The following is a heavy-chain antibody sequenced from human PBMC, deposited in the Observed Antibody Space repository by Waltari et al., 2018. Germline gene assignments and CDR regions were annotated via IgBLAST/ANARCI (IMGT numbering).Heavy chain of an antibody. CDR2: ISGSGGST. J-gene: IGHJ4*02. CDR3: ATNGGPHIAAAGTGYFDY. V-gene: IGHV3-23*04. Sequence: EVQLVESGGGLVQPGGSLRLSCAASGFTFNSYAINWIRQAPGKGLDWVSTISGSGGSTYYADSVKCRFTISRDNSKNTLYLQMNSLRVEDTSVYYCATNGGPHIAAAGTGYFDYWGQGTLVTVSS. CDR1: GFTFNSYA. D-gene: IGHD6-13*01.